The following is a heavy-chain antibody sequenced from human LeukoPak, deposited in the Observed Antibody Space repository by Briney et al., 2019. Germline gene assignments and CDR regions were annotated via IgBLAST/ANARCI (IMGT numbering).Heavy chain of an antibody. D-gene: IGHD6-19*01. CDR3: ASMDEDISGWPPNYSYYYGMDV. Sequence: GGFLRLSCAASGFTVSSNYMSWVRQAPGKGLEWVSVIYSAGDTSYADSVKGRFTISRDNSKNTLYLQMNSLRAEDTAVYYCASMDEDISGWPPNYSYYYGMDVWGQGTTVTVSS. V-gene: IGHV3-53*01. J-gene: IGHJ6*02. CDR2: IYSAGDT. CDR1: GFTVSSNY.